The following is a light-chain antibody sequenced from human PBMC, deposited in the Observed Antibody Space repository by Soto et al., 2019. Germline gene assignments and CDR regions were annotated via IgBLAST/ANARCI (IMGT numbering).Light chain of an antibody. CDR3: QQSYSSPPT. V-gene: IGKV1-5*01. CDR2: DAS. CDR1: QSINRW. Sequence: IQMTQSPSTLSASIGDTVTITCRASQSINRWLTWYQQKPGEAPKLLIYDASSLESGVPSRFSGTGSGTEFTLIISSLQPDDFATYYCQQSYSSPPTFGQGTKVDIK. J-gene: IGKJ1*01.